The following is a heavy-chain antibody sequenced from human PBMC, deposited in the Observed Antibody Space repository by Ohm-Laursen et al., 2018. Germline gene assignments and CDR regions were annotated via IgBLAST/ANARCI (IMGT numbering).Heavy chain of an antibody. D-gene: IGHD3-10*01. CDR3: ARGDYGCFDY. V-gene: IGHV4-4*07. Sequence: GTLSLTCTVSGGSISNYYWTWIRQPAGEGLEWIGRIYTSGSTNYNPSLKSRVTMSVDTSKNQFSLKLSSVTAADTAVYYCARGDYGCFDYWGQGILVTVSS. J-gene: IGHJ4*02. CDR2: IYTSGST. CDR1: GGSISNYY.